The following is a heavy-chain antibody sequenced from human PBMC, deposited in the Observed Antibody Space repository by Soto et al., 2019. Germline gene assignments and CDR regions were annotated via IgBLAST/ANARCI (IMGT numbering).Heavy chain of an antibody. V-gene: IGHV3-23*01. CDR2: IRGSGGST. D-gene: IGHD1-26*01. CDR3: EKLTFEWEQLAPVDY. Sequence: GGSLRLPSAASGFLFITYAVTGVRPAPAKGLEGVAAIRGSGGSTYYAEAVTSRFTISRDNSKNTLDLLMNNLRADDTAVYYCEKLTFEWEQLAPVDYWGQGTLVTVSA. CDR1: GFLFITYA. J-gene: IGHJ4*02.